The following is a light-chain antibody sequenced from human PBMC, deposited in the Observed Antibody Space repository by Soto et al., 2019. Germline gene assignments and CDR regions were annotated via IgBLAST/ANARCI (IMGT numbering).Light chain of an antibody. CDR3: QQYNKWPQT. V-gene: IGKV3-20*01. CDR2: GAS. J-gene: IGKJ5*01. Sequence: ELVLTQSPGTLSLSPGERATLSCRASQSVSSSYLAWYQQKPGQAPRLLIYGASSRATGIPDRFSGVGSGTEFTLTISSLQSEDFAVYYCQQYNKWPQTFGQGTRLEI. CDR1: QSVSSSY.